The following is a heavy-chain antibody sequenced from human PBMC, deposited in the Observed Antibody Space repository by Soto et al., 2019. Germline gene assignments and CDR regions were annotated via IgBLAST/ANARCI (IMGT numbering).Heavy chain of an antibody. Sequence: GGSLRLSCAASGFTFSSHGMHWVRQAPGKGLEWAAVISYDGSNKYYADSVKGRFTISRDNFKNTLYLQMNSLRAEDTAVYYCAKGVKYGSGSYFDYWGQGTLVTVYS. CDR3: AKGVKYGSGSYFDY. J-gene: IGHJ4*02. D-gene: IGHD3-10*01. V-gene: IGHV3-30*18. CDR1: GFTFSSHG. CDR2: ISYDGSNK.